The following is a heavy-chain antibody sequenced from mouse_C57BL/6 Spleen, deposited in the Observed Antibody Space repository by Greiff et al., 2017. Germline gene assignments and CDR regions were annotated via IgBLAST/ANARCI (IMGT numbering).Heavy chain of an antibody. CDR3: ARDDDYDPLAY. CDR1: GYSITSGYY. CDR2: ISYDGSN. J-gene: IGHJ3*01. Sequence: VQLKESGPGLVKPSQSLSLTCSVTGYSITSGYYWNWIRQFPGNKLEWMGYISYDGSNNYNPSLKNRISITRDTSKNQFFLKLNSVTTEDTATYYCARDDDYDPLAYWGQGTLVTVSA. V-gene: IGHV3-6*01. D-gene: IGHD2-4*01.